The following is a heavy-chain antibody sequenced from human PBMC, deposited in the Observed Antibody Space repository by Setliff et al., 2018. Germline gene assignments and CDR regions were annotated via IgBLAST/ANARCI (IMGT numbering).Heavy chain of an antibody. D-gene: IGHD1-26*01. V-gene: IGHV3-48*01. J-gene: IGHJ4*02. CDR1: GFTFSSYS. CDR2: ISSSSSTI. CDR3: ARDRGSGSYFLRYFDY. Sequence: GRSLRLSWAASGFTFSSYSMNWVRQAPGKGLEWVSYISSSSSTIYYADSVKGRLTISRDNAKNSLYLQMSRLRAEDTAVYSCARDRGSGSYFLRYFDYWGQGTLVTVSS.